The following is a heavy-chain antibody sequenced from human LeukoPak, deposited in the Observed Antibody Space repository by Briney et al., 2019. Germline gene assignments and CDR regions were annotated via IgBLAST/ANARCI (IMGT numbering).Heavy chain of an antibody. CDR2: ISNNGGSK. V-gene: IGHV3-64D*06. J-gene: IGHJ4*02. Sequence: PGGSLRLSCLASGFTFISYAIHWVRQAPGRGLAYVSGISNNGGSKYYADSVKGRFTTSRDNSKNTLYLQMSSLRAEDTAVYYCVKGGYSSSWSLFDYWGQGTLVTVSS. CDR1: GFTFISYA. CDR3: VKGGYSSSWSLFDY. D-gene: IGHD6-13*01.